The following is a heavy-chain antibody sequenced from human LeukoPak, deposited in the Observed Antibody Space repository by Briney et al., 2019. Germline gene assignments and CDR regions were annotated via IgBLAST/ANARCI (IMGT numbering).Heavy chain of an antibody. D-gene: IGHD4-17*01. CDR1: GGTFSSYA. J-gene: IGHJ3*02. CDR3: AWPMTTVTTKTPRDAFDI. V-gene: IGHV1-69*04. CDR2: IIPILGIA. Sequence: ASVKVSCKASGGTFSSYAISWVRQAPGQGLEWMGRIIPILGIANYAQKFQGRVAITADKSTSTAYMELSSLRSEDTAVYYCAWPMTTVTTKTPRDAFDIWGQGTMVTVSS.